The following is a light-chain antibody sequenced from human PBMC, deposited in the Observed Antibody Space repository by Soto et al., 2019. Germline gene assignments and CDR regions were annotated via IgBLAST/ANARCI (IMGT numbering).Light chain of an antibody. CDR1: QSVSSN. V-gene: IGKV3-11*01. CDR3: QQRSDWPLT. J-gene: IGKJ5*01. CDR2: DVS. Sequence: IVLTQSPATLSVSPGERATLSCRASQSVSSNLAWHQQIPGQAPRLLIYDVSNRASGIPARFSGSGSETDFTLTISSLEPEDFAVYYCQQRSDWPLTFGQGTRLEIK.